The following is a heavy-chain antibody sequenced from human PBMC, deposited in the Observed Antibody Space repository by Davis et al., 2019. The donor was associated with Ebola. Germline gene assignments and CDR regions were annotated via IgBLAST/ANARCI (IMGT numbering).Heavy chain of an antibody. V-gene: IGHV4-39*01. J-gene: IGHJ4*02. CDR1: RGSISSGDYY. Sequence: SETLSLTCTVSRGSISSGDYYWSWIRQPPGKGLEWVGSAYSSGSMYHNPSLRGRVTIFVDTSKNQFSLKLSSVTAADTAVYYCARGDIVVVPAALDYWGQGTLVTVSS. D-gene: IGHD2-2*01. CDR3: ARGDIVVVPAALDY. CDR2: AYSSGSM.